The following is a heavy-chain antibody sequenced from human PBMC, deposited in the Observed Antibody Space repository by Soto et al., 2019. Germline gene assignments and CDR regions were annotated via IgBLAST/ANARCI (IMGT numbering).Heavy chain of an antibody. D-gene: IGHD3-16*02. J-gene: IGHJ3*02. CDR3: ERDHGDYVWGSYRSGAFDI. V-gene: IGHV1-69*06. Sequence: QVQLVQSGAEVKKPGSSVKVSCKASGGTFSSYAISWVRQAPGQGLEWMGGIIPIFGTANYAQKVQGRVTITADKSTSTGYMELSSLRSEDTAVYYCERDHGDYVWGSYRSGAFDIWGQGTMVTVSS. CDR1: GGTFSSYA. CDR2: IIPIFGTA.